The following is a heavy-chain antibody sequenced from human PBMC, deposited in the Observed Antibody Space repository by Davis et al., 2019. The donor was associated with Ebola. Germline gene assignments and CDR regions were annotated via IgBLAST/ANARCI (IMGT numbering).Heavy chain of an antibody. CDR2: IKQDGSEK. Sequence: GESLKISCAASEFTFSNYWMTWVRQAPGKGLEWVANIKQDGSEKYYVDSVKGRFTISRDNAKNSLYLQMNSLRAEDTAVYYCARDNRVSLIIDYWGQGTLVTVSS. J-gene: IGHJ4*02. CDR3: ARDNRVSLIIDY. CDR1: EFTFSNYW. D-gene: IGHD1-14*01. V-gene: IGHV3-7*01.